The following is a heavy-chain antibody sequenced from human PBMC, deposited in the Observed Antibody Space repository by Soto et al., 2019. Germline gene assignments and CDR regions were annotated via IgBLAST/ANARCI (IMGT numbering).Heavy chain of an antibody. Sequence: ASVKCSCKASGYTFTSYAMHWVRQAPGQRLEWMGWINAGNGNTKYSQKFQGRVTITRDTSASTAYMELSSLRSEDTAVYYCAREIYYYGSGSYFLFDPWGQGTLVTVPQ. J-gene: IGHJ5*02. D-gene: IGHD3-10*01. CDR3: AREIYYYGSGSYFLFDP. V-gene: IGHV1-3*01. CDR1: GYTFTSYA. CDR2: INAGNGNT.